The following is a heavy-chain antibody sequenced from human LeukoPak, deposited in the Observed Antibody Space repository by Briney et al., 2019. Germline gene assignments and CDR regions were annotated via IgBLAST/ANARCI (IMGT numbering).Heavy chain of an antibody. CDR1: GGTFSRYA. V-gene: IGHV1-69*05. Sequence: SVKVSCKASGGTFSRYAISWVREAPGQGLEWMGGIIPILGTANYAQKFQGRVTITTDESTSTAYMELSSLRSEDTAVYYCARAQIGYSSGWYETAGGWHFDYWGQGTLVTVSS. J-gene: IGHJ4*02. CDR3: ARAQIGYSSGWYETAGGWHFDY. CDR2: IIPILGTA. D-gene: IGHD6-19*01.